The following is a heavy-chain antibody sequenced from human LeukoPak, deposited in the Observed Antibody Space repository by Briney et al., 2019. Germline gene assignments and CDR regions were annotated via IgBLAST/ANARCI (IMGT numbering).Heavy chain of an antibody. D-gene: IGHD3-9*01. CDR3: ARGLVRSGYYFDY. Sequence: GRSLRLSCAASGFTFSSYAMHWVRQAPGKGLEWVTVISCDGSNEYYADSVKGRFTISRDNSKNTLYLQMNNLRAEDTAVYYCARGLVRSGYYFDYWGQGTLVTVSS. V-gene: IGHV3-30-3*01. CDR1: GFTFSSYA. J-gene: IGHJ4*02. CDR2: ISCDGSNE.